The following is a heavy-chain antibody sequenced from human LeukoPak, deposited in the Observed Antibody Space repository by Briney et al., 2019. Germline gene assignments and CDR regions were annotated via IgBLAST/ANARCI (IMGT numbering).Heavy chain of an antibody. D-gene: IGHD5-18*01. V-gene: IGHV4-34*01. Sequence: SETLSLTCAVYGGFFSGYYWSWIRQPPGKGLEWIGEINHSGSTNYNPSLKSRVTISVDTSKNQFSLKLSSVTAADTAVYYCARGGQLWLRYWGQGTLVTVSS. CDR1: GGFFSGYY. CDR2: INHSGST. J-gene: IGHJ4*02. CDR3: ARGGQLWLRY.